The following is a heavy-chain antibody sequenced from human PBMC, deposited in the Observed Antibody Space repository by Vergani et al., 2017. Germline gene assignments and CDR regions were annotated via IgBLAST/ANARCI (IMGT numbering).Heavy chain of an antibody. J-gene: IGHJ5*02. V-gene: IGHV1-69*02. CDR2: IIPILGIA. CDR3: ARGLTGQWLVRSGWFDP. D-gene: IGHD6-19*01. Sequence: QVQLVQSGAEVKKPGSSVKVSCKASGGTFSSYTISWVRQAPGQGLEWMGRIIPILGIANYAQKFQGRVTITADKSTSTAYMELSSLRSEDTAVYYCARGLTGQWLVRSGWFDPWGQGTLVTVSS. CDR1: GGTFSSYT.